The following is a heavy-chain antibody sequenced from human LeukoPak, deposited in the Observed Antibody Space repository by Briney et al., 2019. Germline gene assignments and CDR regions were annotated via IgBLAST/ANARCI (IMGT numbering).Heavy chain of an antibody. D-gene: IGHD3-10*01. CDR3: AKTPKLVRATSDY. CDR1: GFTFDNYA. CDR2: ISGGGGDA. J-gene: IGHJ4*02. Sequence: PGGSLRLSCAASGFTFDNYAMTWVRQAPGKGLEWVSVISGGGGDANYADSVKGRFTISRDNSKNTLYLQMNSLRAEDTAVYYCAKTPKLVRATSDYWGQGTLVIVSS. V-gene: IGHV3-23*01.